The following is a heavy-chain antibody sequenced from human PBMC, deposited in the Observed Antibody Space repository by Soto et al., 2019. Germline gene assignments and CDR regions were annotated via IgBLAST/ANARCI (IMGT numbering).Heavy chain of an antibody. J-gene: IGHJ4*02. Sequence: GGSLRLSCASSGFTFSSYGMHWVRQAPGKGLEWVAVIWYDGSNKYYADSVKGRFTISRDNSKNTLYLQMNSLRAEDTAVYYCITCDLYYWGQGTLVTVSS. CDR1: GFTFSSYG. CDR2: IWYDGSNK. V-gene: IGHV3-33*01. CDR3: ITCDLYY.